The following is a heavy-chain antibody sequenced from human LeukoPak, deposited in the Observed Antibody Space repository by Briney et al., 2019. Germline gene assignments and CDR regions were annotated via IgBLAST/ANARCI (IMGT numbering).Heavy chain of an antibody. J-gene: IGHJ6*03. V-gene: IGHV3-48*01. CDR1: GFTFSNAW. CDR3: ARARDYYGSGSYLYGYYYYYMDV. CDR2: ISSSSSTI. Sequence: GGSLRLSCAASGFTFSNAWMSWVRQAPGKGLEWVSYISSSSSTIYYADSVKGRFTISRDNAKNSLYLQMNSLRAEDTAVYYCARARDYYGSGSYLYGYYYYYMDVWGKGTTVTVSS. D-gene: IGHD3-10*01.